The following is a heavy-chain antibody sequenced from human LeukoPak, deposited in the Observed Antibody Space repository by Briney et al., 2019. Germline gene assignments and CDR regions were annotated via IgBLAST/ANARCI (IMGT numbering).Heavy chain of an antibody. Sequence: SETLSLTCTVSGYSISSGYYWGWIRQPPGKGLEWIESIYYSGSTYYNPPLKSRVTISVDTSKNQFSLKLNSVTAADTAVYYCARGPVVVAATQVFDYWGQGTLVTVSS. CDR3: ARGPVVVAATQVFDY. V-gene: IGHV4-38-2*02. J-gene: IGHJ4*02. CDR1: GYSISSGYY. D-gene: IGHD2-15*01. CDR2: IYYSGST.